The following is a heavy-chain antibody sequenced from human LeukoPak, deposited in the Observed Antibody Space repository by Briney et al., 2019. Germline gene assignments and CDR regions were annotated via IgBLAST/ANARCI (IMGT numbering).Heavy chain of an antibody. J-gene: IGHJ4*02. D-gene: IGHD3-3*01. Sequence: GGSLRLSCAASGVTLSNYAMSWVRQAPGKGLEWVSGVSGNGGITYYADSVKGRFTLSRDKSKNTLFLQMNSLTAEDTAVYYCARENAFWIGSDSYFDWWGQGTLVTVSS. CDR3: ARENAFWIGSDSYFDW. CDR2: VSGNGGIT. CDR1: GVTLSNYA. V-gene: IGHV3-23*01.